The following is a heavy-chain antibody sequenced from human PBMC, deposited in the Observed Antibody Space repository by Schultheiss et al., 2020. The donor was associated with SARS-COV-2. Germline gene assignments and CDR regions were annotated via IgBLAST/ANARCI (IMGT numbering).Heavy chain of an antibody. CDR1: GGSVSSGSYY. CDR2: IYYSGST. Sequence: SETLSLTCTVSGGSVSSGSYYWSWIRQPPGKGLEWIGYIYYSGSTNYNPSLKSRVTISVDTSKNQFSLKLSSVTAADTAVYSCAREPRYYCDTSGYYPFDYWGQGTLVTVSS. CDR3: AREPRYYCDTSGYYPFDY. D-gene: IGHD3-22*01. J-gene: IGHJ4*02. V-gene: IGHV4-61*01.